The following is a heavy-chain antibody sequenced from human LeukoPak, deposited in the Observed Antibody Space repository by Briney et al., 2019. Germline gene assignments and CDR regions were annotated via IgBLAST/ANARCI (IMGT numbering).Heavy chain of an antibody. CDR3: ARGIVVVPAAISPRSRYIDY. CDR2: IYYSGST. Sequence: SETLSLTCTVSGGSISSSSYYWGWIRHPPGKGLEWIGSIYYSGSTYYNPSLKSRVTISVDTSKNQFSLKLSSVTAADTAVYYCARGIVVVPAAISPRSRYIDYWGQGILVTVSS. D-gene: IGHD2-2*01. CDR1: GGSISSSSYY. V-gene: IGHV4-39*01. J-gene: IGHJ4*02.